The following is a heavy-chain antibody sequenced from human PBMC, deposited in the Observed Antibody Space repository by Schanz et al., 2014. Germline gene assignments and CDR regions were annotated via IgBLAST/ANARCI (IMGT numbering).Heavy chain of an antibody. Sequence: QVQLVQSGVEVKRPGASVRVSCKASGYSFTYYAIHWVRQAPGQGLEWMGKINPSSGTTRIAQNFQGRLTVTRDTSTSTVNMELSSLRSEDTAVYYCARDGEAAAGCDSWGQGTLXTVSS. J-gene: IGHJ4*02. CDR3: ARDGEAAAGCDS. V-gene: IGHV1-46*03. CDR2: INPSSGTT. CDR1: GYSFTYYA. D-gene: IGHD6-13*01.